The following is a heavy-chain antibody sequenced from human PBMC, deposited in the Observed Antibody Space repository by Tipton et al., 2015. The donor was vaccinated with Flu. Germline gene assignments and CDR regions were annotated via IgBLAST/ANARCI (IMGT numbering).Heavy chain of an antibody. CDR3: ASGYGVDY. V-gene: IGHV3-74*01. D-gene: IGHD5-18*01. J-gene: IGHJ4*02. CDR2: ISSDGSRT. CDR1: GFTFSVYW. Sequence: SLRLSCAASGFTFSVYWMHWVRQAPGKGLVWVSRISSDGSRTDYADSVKGRFTISRDNAKNTLYLQMNSLRAEDTAVYHCASGYGVDYWGQGTLVTVSS.